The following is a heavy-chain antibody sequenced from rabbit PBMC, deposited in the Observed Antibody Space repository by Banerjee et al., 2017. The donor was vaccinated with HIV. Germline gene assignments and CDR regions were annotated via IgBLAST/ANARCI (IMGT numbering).Heavy chain of an antibody. J-gene: IGHJ4*01. CDR2: IDPVFGST. D-gene: IGHD7-1*01. CDR1: GFSFSSSYD. Sequence: QSLEESGGDLVKPGASLTLTCTASGFSFSSSYDMYWVRQAPGKGLEWIGYIDPVFGSTYYASWVNGRFTISSHNAQNTLYLQLNSLTAADTATYFCVRETETYAGYAGYTYYFDLWGPGTLVTVS. CDR3: VRETETYAGYAGYTYYFDL. V-gene: IGHV1S40*01.